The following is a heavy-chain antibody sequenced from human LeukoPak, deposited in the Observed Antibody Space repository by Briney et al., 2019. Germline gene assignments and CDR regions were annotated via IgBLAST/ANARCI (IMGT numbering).Heavy chain of an antibody. CDR2: IYHTGST. CDR1: GGSISSGLYS. J-gene: IGHJ4*02. V-gene: IGHV4-30-2*01. D-gene: IGHD3-22*01. Sequence: SETLSLTCDVSGGSISSGLYSWSWIRQPLGKGLEWIGYIYHTGSTYYNPSLKSRVTISVDTSKDQFSLKLSSVTAADTAVYYCARGSTYYYDSSGYYFDYWGQGTLVTVSS. CDR3: ARGSTYYYDSSGYYFDY.